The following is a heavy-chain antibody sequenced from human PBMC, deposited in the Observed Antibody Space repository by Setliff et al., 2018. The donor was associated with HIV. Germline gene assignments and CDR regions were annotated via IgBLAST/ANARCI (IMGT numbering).Heavy chain of an antibody. CDR3: AALYCSSTSCSWAAFDI. CDR1: GYTLTELS. CDR2: FDPEDGET. V-gene: IGHV1-24*01. J-gene: IGHJ3*02. D-gene: IGHD2-2*01. Sequence: ASVKVSCKVSGYTLTELSMHWVRQAPGKGLEWMGGFDPEDGETIYAQKFQGRVTMTEDTSTDTAYMELSSLRSEDTAVYYCAALYCSSTSCSWAAFDIWGQGTMVTVSS.